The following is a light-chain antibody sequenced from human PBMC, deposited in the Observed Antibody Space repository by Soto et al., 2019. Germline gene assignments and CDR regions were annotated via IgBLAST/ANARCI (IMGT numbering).Light chain of an antibody. Sequence: QSALTQPPSASGSPGQSVTISCTGTSSDVGGYNYVSWYQQHTGKAPKLMIYEVSKRPSGVPDRFSSYNSGNTASLTDAGVQAEDKADYYCTSYAGSNKLGGLGTGTKLTVL. CDR2: EVS. CDR1: SSDVGGYNY. CDR3: TSYAGSNKLGG. V-gene: IGLV2-8*01. J-gene: IGLJ1*01.